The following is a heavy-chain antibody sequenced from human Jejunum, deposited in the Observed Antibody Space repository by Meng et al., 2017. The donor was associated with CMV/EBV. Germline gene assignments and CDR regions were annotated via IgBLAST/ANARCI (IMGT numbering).Heavy chain of an antibody. CDR3: ARENSGYDY. Sequence: PARVRPPESLSLTCTIACGSMNSYYWTRVRQPAGKGREWIGHIYTSGSTHYNPSLKSRGTMSVDTSKNQFSLKLDSVTAADTAVDYCARENSGYDYWGQGTLVTVSS. CDR2: IYTSGST. CDR1: CGSMNSYY. D-gene: IGHD5-12*01. V-gene: IGHV4-4*07. J-gene: IGHJ4*02.